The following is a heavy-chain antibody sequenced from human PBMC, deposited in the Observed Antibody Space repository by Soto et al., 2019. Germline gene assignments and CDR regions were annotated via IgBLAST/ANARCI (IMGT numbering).Heavy chain of an antibody. CDR2: VYYTGTT. V-gene: IGHV4-31*03. CDR1: GGSISSGGYY. D-gene: IGHD5-18*01. Sequence: SETLSLTCIVSGGSISSGGYYWTWIRQHPGKGLEWIGYVYYTGTTSYNPSLQSRVAISVDMSERQFSLRLSSVTVADTAVYYCARRYGSCFDYWGQGTLVTVSS. J-gene: IGHJ4*02. CDR3: ARRYGSCFDY.